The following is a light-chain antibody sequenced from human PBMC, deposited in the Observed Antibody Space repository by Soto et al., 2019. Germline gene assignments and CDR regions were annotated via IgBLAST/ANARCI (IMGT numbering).Light chain of an antibody. J-gene: IGKJ5*01. CDR3: QQRSNWPKSST. CDR2: GAS. CDR1: QSVSIN. V-gene: IGKV3-15*01. Sequence: EIVLTQSPATLSLSPGERATLSCRASQSVSINLAWYRQKPGQAPRLLIYGASTRATGVPARFSGSGSGTEFTLTISSLQSEDFEIYYCQQRSNWPKSSTFGQGTRLEIK.